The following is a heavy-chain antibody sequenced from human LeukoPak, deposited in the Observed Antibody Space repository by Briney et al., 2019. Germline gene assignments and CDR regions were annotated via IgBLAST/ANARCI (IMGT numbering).Heavy chain of an antibody. Sequence: GGSLRLSCAASGFTFSSYAMHWVRQAPGKGLEWVAIISFDGSKKDYADSVKGRFTISRDNSKNTLYLQMNSLRAEDTAVYYCARGIAAAGKVYYYYYYYYMDVWGKGTTVTVSS. CDR3: ARGIAAAGKVYYYYYYYYMDV. V-gene: IGHV3-30*14. J-gene: IGHJ6*03. CDR1: GFTFSSYA. CDR2: ISFDGSKK. D-gene: IGHD6-13*01.